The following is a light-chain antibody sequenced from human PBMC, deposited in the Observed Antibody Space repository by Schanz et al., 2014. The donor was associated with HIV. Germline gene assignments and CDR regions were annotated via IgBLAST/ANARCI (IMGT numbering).Light chain of an antibody. CDR3: QQYNTWPRT. Sequence: EIVLTQSPGTLSLSPGERATLSCRASQSVSSSYLAWYQQKPGQAPKLLIYGASGRATGIPDRFSGSGSGTDFTLSISRLEPGDFAVYYCQQYNTWPRTFGQGTKVELK. J-gene: IGKJ1*01. V-gene: IGKV3-20*01. CDR1: QSVSSSY. CDR2: GAS.